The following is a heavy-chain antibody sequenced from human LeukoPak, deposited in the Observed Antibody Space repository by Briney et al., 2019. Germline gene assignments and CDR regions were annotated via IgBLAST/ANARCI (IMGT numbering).Heavy chain of an antibody. CDR2: ISGSGGST. CDR1: GFTFSSYA. Sequence: PGGSLRLSCAASGFTFSSYAMSWVRQAPGKGLEWVSAISGSGGSTYYADSVKGRFTISRDNSKNTLYLQVNSLRAEDTAVYYCAKDPIAVAAPNWFDPWGQGTLVTVSS. J-gene: IGHJ5*02. D-gene: IGHD6-19*01. V-gene: IGHV3-23*01. CDR3: AKDPIAVAAPNWFDP.